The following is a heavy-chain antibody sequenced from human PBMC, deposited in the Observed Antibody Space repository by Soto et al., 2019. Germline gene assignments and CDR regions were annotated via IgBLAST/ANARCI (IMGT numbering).Heavy chain of an antibody. D-gene: IGHD5-18*01. V-gene: IGHV3-23*01. CDR2: ISGSGGST. CDR1: GFTFSSYA. CDR3: AKDGDTAMVTFLDY. J-gene: IGHJ4*02. Sequence: AGGSLRLSCAASGFTFSSYAMSWVRQAPGKGLEWVLAISGSGGSTYYADSVKGRFTISRDNSKNTLYLQMNSLRAEDTAVYYCAKDGDTAMVTFLDYWGQGTLVTVSS.